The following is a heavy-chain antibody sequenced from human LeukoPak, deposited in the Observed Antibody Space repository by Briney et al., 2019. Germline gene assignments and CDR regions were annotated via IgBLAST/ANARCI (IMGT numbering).Heavy chain of an antibody. Sequence: SVKVPCKASGGTFSSYAISWVRQAPGQGLEWMGGIIPIFGTANYAQKFQGRVTITTDESTSTAYMELSSLRSEDTAVYYCASFPVYCSGGSCSYYYYYYMDVWGKGTTVTVSS. CDR3: ASFPVYCSGGSCSYYYYYYMDV. CDR1: GGTFSSYA. J-gene: IGHJ6*03. D-gene: IGHD2-15*01. V-gene: IGHV1-69*05. CDR2: IIPIFGTA.